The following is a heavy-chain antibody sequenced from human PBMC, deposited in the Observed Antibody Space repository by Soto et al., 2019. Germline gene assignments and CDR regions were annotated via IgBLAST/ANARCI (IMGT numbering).Heavy chain of an antibody. CDR2: ISPYTGNT. D-gene: IGHD3-16*01. V-gene: IGHV1-18*01. Sequence: QVQLVQSGDEVKKPGASVKVSCKASGYIFVNYGIAWVRQAPGQGLEWMGWISPYTGNTHSASKVQGRLTMTTDTSTSTAYMDLGSLTSDDTAVYFCVMVDNYVTPTPQDVWGQGTTVTVSS. CDR1: GYIFVNYG. J-gene: IGHJ6*02. CDR3: VMVDNYVTPTPQDV.